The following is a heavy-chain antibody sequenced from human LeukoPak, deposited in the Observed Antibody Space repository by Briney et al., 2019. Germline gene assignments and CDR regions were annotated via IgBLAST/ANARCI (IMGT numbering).Heavy chain of an antibody. V-gene: IGHV4-39*01. J-gene: IGHJ5*02. Sequence: SETLSLTCTVSGGSISSSSYYWGWIRQPPGKGLEWIGSIYYSGSTYYNPSLKGRVTISVDTSKNQFSLKLSSVTAADTAVYYCARREAADRAPFDPWGQGTLVTVSS. D-gene: IGHD1-26*01. CDR1: GGSISSSSYY. CDR2: IYYSGST. CDR3: ARREAADRAPFDP.